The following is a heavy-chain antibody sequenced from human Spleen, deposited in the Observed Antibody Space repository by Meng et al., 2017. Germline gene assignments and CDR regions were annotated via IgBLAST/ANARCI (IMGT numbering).Heavy chain of an antibody. J-gene: IGHJ4*02. CDR3: ARVSRLGELSFDY. CDR2: ISSSGSTI. Sequence: GESLKISCAASGFSFSSYAMSWIRQAPGKGLEWVSYISSSGSTIYYADSVKGRFTISRDNSKNSLYLQMNSLRAEDTAVYYCARVSRLGELSFDYWGQGTMVTVSS. V-gene: IGHV3-48*03. D-gene: IGHD3-16*02. CDR1: GFSFSSYA.